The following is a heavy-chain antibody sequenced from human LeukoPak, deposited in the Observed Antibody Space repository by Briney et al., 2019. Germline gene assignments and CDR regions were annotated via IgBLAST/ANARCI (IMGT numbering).Heavy chain of an antibody. CDR3: ARDLRYCSSTSCYRGAFDI. J-gene: IGHJ3*02. D-gene: IGHD2-2*01. CDR2: IYSGGST. V-gene: IGHV3-66*02. CDR1: GVTVSSNY. Sequence: GGSLRLSCAASGVTVSSNYMSWVRQAPGKGLEWVSVIYSGGSTYYADSVKGRFTISRDNSKNTLYLQMNSLRAEDTAVYYCARDLRYCSSTSCYRGAFDIWGQGTMVTVSS.